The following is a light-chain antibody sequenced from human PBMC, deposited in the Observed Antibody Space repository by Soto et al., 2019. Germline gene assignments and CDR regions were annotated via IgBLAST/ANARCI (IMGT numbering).Light chain of an antibody. Sequence: DIQMTPSPSSLCASVGDRVTITCQASQDIRMYLNWYQHKPGKAPKVLIYDASNLETGVPSRFSGSGSGTDFTFTISSLQPEDFATYYCQHYADLRSFGGGTKVDIK. CDR1: QDIRMY. CDR2: DAS. CDR3: QHYADLRS. V-gene: IGKV1-33*01. J-gene: IGKJ4*01.